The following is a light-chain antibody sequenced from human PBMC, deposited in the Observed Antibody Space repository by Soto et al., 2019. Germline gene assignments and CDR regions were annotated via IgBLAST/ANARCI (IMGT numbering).Light chain of an antibody. CDR3: QQYGSSPWT. CDR2: GAS. CDR1: QSVSSSY. V-gene: IGKV3-20*01. Sequence: EIVLTQSPGTLSLSPGERATLSCRASQSVSSSYLAWYQQKPGQAPRLLIYGASSRAPGIPDRFSGSGSGTDCTLTISRLEPEDFAVYYCQQYGSSPWTFGQGTKVEIK. J-gene: IGKJ1*01.